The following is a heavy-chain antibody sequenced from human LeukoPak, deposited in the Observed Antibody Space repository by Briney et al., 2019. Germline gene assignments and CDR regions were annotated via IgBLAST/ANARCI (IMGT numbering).Heavy chain of an antibody. CDR2: IYYSGST. Sequence: GSLRLSCAASGFTFSSYEMNWVRQPPGKGLEWIGSIYYSGSTYYNPSLKSRVTISVDTSKNQFSLKLSSVTAADTAVYYCASRYYLDYWGQGTLVTVSS. V-gene: IGHV4-39*07. D-gene: IGHD3-16*02. CDR3: ASRYYLDY. CDR1: GFTFSSYE. J-gene: IGHJ4*02.